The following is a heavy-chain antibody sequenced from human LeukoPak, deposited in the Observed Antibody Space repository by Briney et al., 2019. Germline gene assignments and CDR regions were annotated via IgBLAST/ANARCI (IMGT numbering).Heavy chain of an antibody. J-gene: IGHJ1*01. Sequence: PSETLSLTCAVYGGSFSGYCWSWIRQPPGKGLEWIGEINHSGSTNYNPSLKSRVTISADTSKNQFSLILSSVTAADTAVYYCAVKLPTASPQYFQHWGQGTPVIVSS. CDR2: INHSGST. V-gene: IGHV4-34*01. CDR1: GGSFSGYC. CDR3: AVKLPTASPQYFQH. D-gene: IGHD2-2*01.